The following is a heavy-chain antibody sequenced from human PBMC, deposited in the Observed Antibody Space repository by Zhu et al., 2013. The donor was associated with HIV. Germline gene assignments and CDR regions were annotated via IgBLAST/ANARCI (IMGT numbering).Heavy chain of an antibody. V-gene: IGHV1-2*02. D-gene: IGHD3-10*01. CDR2: INPGSGAT. Sequence: QVQLVQSGAEVKKPGASVKVSCKASGYTFIDYYIHWVRQAPGQGLEWMGWINPGSGATDYAQKFQGSVTMTRDTSVTTAYMELTRLRSDDTAVYYCARVRGEGDGAYYYHYMDVWGKGTTVTVSS. CDR1: GYTFIDYY. J-gene: IGHJ6*03. CDR3: ARVRGEGDGAYYYHYMDV.